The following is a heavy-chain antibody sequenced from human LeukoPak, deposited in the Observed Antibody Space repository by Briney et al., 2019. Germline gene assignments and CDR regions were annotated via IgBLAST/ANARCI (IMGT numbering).Heavy chain of an antibody. CDR2: ISWNSGSI. CDR3: AKDIKGDGYKSDAFDI. D-gene: IGHD5-24*01. CDR1: GFTFDDYA. J-gene: IGHJ3*02. V-gene: IGHV3-9*01. Sequence: GGSLRLSCAASGFTFDDYAMHWVRQAPGKGLEWVSGISWNSGSIGYADSVKGRFTISRDNAKNSLYLQMNSLRAEDTALYYCAKDIKGDGYKSDAFDIWGQGTMVTVSS.